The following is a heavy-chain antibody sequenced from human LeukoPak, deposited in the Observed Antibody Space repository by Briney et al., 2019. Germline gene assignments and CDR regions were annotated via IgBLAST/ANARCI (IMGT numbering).Heavy chain of an antibody. V-gene: IGHV4-59*08. CDR3: ARGRVGSGSYWPYFDY. Sequence: SETLSLTCTVSGGSISSYYWSWIRQPPGKGLEWIGYIYYRGSTNYNPSLKSRVTISVDTSKNQFSLKLSSVTAADTAVYYCARGRVGSGSYWPYFDYWGQGTLVTVSS. CDR2: IYYRGST. D-gene: IGHD3-10*01. CDR1: GGSISSYY. J-gene: IGHJ4*02.